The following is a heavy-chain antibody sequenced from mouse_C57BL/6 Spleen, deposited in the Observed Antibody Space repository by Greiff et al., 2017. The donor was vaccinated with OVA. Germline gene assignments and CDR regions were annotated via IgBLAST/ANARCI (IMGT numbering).Heavy chain of an antibody. D-gene: IGHD2-5*01. CDR3: EKPYSSNWGIDY. Sequence: VQLQESGPELVKPGASVKISCKASGYAFSSSWMNWVKQRPGKGLEWIGRIYPGDGDTNYNGKFKGQATLTADNSSSTAYMQLSSLKSEDSAVYFCEKPYSSNWGIDYWGQGTTLTVSS. CDR2: IYPGDGDT. J-gene: IGHJ2*01. V-gene: IGHV1-82*01. CDR1: GYAFSSSW.